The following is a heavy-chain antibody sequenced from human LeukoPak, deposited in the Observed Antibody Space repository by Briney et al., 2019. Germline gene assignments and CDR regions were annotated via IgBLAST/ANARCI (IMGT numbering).Heavy chain of an antibody. V-gene: IGHV3-53*01. CDR1: GFTVSSNY. D-gene: IGHD2-21*01. CDR2: IYSGGST. J-gene: IGHJ6*03. Sequence: GGSLRLSCAASGFTVSSNYMSWVRQAPGKGLEWVSVIYSGGSTYYADSVKGRFTISRDNSKNTLYLQMNSLRAEDTAVYYCVRDKIAGDYYYMDVWGKGTTVTVSS. CDR3: VRDKIAGDYYYMDV.